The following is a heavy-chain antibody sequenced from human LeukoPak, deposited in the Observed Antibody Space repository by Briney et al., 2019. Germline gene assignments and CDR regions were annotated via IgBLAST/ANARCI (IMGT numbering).Heavy chain of an antibody. CDR1: GFTFSSYS. CDR2: ISSSSSYI. V-gene: IGHV3-21*01. CDR3: ATDRDNSDWQKRFDS. J-gene: IGHJ4*02. Sequence: GGSLRLSCAASGFTFSSYSMNWVRQAPGKGLEWVSSISSSSSYIYYADSVKGRFTISRDNAKNSLYLQMNSLRAEDTAVYYCATDRDNSDWQKRFDSWGQGTLVTVSS. D-gene: IGHD2-21*02.